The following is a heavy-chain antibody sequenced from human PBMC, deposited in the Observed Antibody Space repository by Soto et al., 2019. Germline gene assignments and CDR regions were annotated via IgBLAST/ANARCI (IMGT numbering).Heavy chain of an antibody. CDR2: INPSGGST. V-gene: IGHV1-46*01. CDR1: GYTFTSYH. Sequence: QVQLVQSGAEVKKPGASVKVSCKASGYTFTSYHMHWVRQAPGQGLEWMGIINPSGGSTSYEQKFQGRVTITRDTSTSTVYMELSSVRSDDTAVYYCARQISLSSWYIKYFQHWVQCALVTVSS. J-gene: IGHJ1*01. D-gene: IGHD6-13*01. CDR3: ARQISLSSWYIKYFQH.